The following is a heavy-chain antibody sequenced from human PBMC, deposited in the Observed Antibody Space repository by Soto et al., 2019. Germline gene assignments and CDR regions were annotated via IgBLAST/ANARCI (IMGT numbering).Heavy chain of an antibody. CDR1: GGTFSNYA. CDR2: IIPVFGTV. J-gene: IGHJ5*02. CDR3: ARDNPYTNSFGNWFDP. V-gene: IGHV1-69*01. D-gene: IGHD6-13*01. Sequence: QVRLVQSGAEVKKPGSSVKVSCKASGGTFSNYAITWLRLAPGQGLAWLGGIIPVFGTVNYAQKFKGRFTITADESTSTAYMELNRLRSEDTAVYYCARDNPYTNSFGNWFDPWGQGTLVIVS.